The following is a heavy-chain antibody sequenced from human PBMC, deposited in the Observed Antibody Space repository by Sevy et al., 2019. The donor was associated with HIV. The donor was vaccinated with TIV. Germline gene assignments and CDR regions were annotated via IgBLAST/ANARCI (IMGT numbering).Heavy chain of an antibody. J-gene: IGHJ4*02. V-gene: IGHV3-7*04. CDR2: IKEDDTVK. CDR3: VRAIQSEGSF. Sequence: GGSLRLSCVASGFSLESYWMNWVRQAPGKRLEWVANIKEDDTVKYCVESVKGRFTISRDNGRNLVYLLMNNLKVEDTALYYCVRAIQSEGSFWGQGTRVTVSS. CDR1: GFSLESYW. D-gene: IGHD2-21*01.